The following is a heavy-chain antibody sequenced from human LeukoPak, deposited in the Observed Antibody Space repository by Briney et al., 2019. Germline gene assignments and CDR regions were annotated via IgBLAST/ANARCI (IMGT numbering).Heavy chain of an antibody. Sequence: PGGSLRLSCATSGFTFDDYYMTWIRQAPGKGLEWVSYISISGTTIFYTDSVKGRFTISRDNAKTSLYLQMNSLRAEDTAVYYCARHLSGITGYTYGRGIDYWGQGTLVTVSS. V-gene: IGHV3-11*04. CDR3: ARHLSGITGYTYGRGIDY. CDR1: GFTFDDYY. CDR2: ISISGTTI. D-gene: IGHD5-18*01. J-gene: IGHJ4*02.